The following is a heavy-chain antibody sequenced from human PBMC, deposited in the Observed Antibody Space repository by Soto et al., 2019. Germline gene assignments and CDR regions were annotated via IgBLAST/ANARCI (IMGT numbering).Heavy chain of an antibody. V-gene: IGHV1-8*01. D-gene: IGHD3-10*01. CDR2: MNPGSGNT. J-gene: IGHJ5*02. CDR1: GYTFTNYE. Sequence: QVQLVQSGAEVKKPGASVKVSCKASGYTFTNYEINWVRQATGLGLEWMGWMNPGSGNTDYAHKFQGRVTMTRNISISTAYMELSRLGSDDTAIYYCARMAASGSLNWFDPWGQGTLVTVSS. CDR3: ARMAASGSLNWFDP.